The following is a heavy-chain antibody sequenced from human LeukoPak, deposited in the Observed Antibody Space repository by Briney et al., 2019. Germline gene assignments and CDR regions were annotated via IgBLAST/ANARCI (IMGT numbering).Heavy chain of an antibody. Sequence: GGSLRLSCAASGFTFSSYAMHWVRQAPGKGLEWVAVIPYGGDNKYYADSVKGRFTISRDNSKNTLYLQMNSLRAEDTAVYYCARDFEAHDLRPIGYWGQGTLVTVSS. CDR2: IPYGGDNK. CDR1: GFTFSSYA. J-gene: IGHJ4*02. CDR3: ARDFEAHDLRPIGY. D-gene: IGHD3-3*01. V-gene: IGHV3-30*01.